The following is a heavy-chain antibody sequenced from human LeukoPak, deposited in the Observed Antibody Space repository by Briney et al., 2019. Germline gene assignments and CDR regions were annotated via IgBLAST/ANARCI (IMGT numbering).Heavy chain of an antibody. CDR1: GSTFSSYA. CDR2: VTGTGSTT. D-gene: IGHD5-18*01. V-gene: IGHV3-23*01. Sequence: GGSLRLSCAASGSTFSSYAMTWVRQAPGKGLEWVSTVTGTGSTTYYADSVKGRFAISRDNSKNTLYLQVNSLRAEDTAAYYCAKDDSSDTGILVDSWGQGTLVTVSS. CDR3: AKDDSSDTGILVDS. J-gene: IGHJ4*02.